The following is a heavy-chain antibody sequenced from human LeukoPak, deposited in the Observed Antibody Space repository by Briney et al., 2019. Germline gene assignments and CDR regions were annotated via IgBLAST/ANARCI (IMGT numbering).Heavy chain of an antibody. CDR2: IYYSGST. Sequence: PSETLSLTCTVSGGSISSYYWSWIRQPPGKGLEWIGYIYYSGSTNYNPSLKSRVTISVDTSKNQFSLKLSSVTAADTAVYYCASSYSSSSSERYYYYGMDVWGQGTTVTVSS. CDR3: ASSYSSSSSERYYYYGMDV. CDR1: GGSISSYY. D-gene: IGHD6-6*01. J-gene: IGHJ6*02. V-gene: IGHV4-59*08.